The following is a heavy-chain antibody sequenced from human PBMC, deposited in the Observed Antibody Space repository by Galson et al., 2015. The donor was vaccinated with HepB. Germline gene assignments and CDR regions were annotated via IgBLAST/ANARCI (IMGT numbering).Heavy chain of an antibody. Sequence: SLRLSCAASGFTFSSFWMSWVRQAPGKGLEWVAIIKEDGSAKDYVDSVKGRFTISRDNAQNSLYLQMSSLRDEDTAVYYCARVQFAAGDYWGQGTLVTVSS. CDR3: ARVQFAAGDY. CDR1: GFTFSSFW. J-gene: IGHJ4*02. V-gene: IGHV3-7*01. CDR2: IKEDGSAK. D-gene: IGHD6-13*01.